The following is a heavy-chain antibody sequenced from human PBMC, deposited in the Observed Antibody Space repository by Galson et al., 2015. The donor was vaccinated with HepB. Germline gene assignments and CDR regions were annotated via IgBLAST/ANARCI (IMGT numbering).Heavy chain of an antibody. J-gene: IGHJ4*02. D-gene: IGHD3-22*01. CDR3: ARARVISSYYLGY. CDR2: INPSGGGT. Sequence: SVKVSCKASGYTFTTYSMHWVRQVIGQGLEWMGMINPSGGGTSYAQKFQDRVTTTRDTSTSTVYMELSGLRSEDTAIYYCARARVISSYYLGYWGQGTLVTVSS. V-gene: IGHV1-46*01. CDR1: GYTFTTYS.